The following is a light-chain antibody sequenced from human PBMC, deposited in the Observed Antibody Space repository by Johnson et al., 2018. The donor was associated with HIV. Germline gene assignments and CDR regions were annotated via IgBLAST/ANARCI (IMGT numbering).Light chain of an antibody. J-gene: IGLJ1*01. CDR3: GTWDSSLSAYV. CDR2: DYD. Sequence: QSVLTQPPSVYAAPGQKVTISCSGSSSNIGKNYVSWYQLLPGTAPKLLIYDYDKRPSGIPDRFSGSKSGTSATLGITGLQTGDEADYYCGTWDSSLSAYVFGTGTKVTVL. V-gene: IGLV1-51*01. CDR1: SSNIGKNY.